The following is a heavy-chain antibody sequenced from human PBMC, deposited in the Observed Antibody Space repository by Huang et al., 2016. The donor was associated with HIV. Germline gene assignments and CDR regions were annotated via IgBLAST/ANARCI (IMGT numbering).Heavy chain of an antibody. CDR1: GYTFADYF. J-gene: IGHJ4*02. D-gene: IGHD5-12*01. V-gene: IGHV1-2*02. CDR2: LNPKNGAT. Sequence: QVQLVQSGAEVKKPGASVKVSCKPSGYTFADYFIHWVRQAPGQGLEWMAWLNPKNGATNYAQKVRGRVTVTGDTSINTAYMEFSGLTSDDTANYYCTRDGVAPDEEFDYWGQGTLIIVSS. CDR3: TRDGVAPDEEFDY.